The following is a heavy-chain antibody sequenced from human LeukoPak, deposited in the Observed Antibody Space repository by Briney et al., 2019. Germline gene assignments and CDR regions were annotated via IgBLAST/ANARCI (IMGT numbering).Heavy chain of an antibody. D-gene: IGHD3-3*01. CDR2: IYYSGST. CDR1: GGSISGYY. CDR3: ARDRFWSGIDY. V-gene: IGHV4-59*01. Sequence: SETLSLTCIVSGGSISGYYWSWIRQPPGKGLEWIGSIYYSGSTDYNPSLKSRVIISVDTSKNQFSLSLISVTAADTAVYYCARDRFWSGIDYWGQGTLVTVSS. J-gene: IGHJ4*02.